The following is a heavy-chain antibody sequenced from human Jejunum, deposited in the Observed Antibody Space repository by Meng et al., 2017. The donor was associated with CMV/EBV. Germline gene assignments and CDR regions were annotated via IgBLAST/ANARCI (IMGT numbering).Heavy chain of an antibody. J-gene: IGHJ4*02. CDR3: AKERIELWYFDY. V-gene: IGHV3-7*03. CDR2: IKHEGSEI. D-gene: IGHD2-21*01. Sequence: SGFTLGNYWMSWVRQAPGRGLEWVASIKHEGSEIYYADSLKGRFTISRDNAKNSLYLQMNTVTAEDTAIYYCAKERIELWYFDYWGQGTLVTVSS. CDR1: GFTLGNYW.